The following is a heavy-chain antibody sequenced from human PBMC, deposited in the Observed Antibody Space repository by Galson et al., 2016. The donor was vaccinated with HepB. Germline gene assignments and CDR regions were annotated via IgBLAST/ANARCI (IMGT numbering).Heavy chain of an antibody. D-gene: IGHD7-27*01. J-gene: IGHJ2*01. CDR1: GYAFSSYG. CDR3: AREDLGYWYFDL. CDR2: ISGYTDNT. Sequence: SVKASCKASGYAFSSYGISWVRQAPGQGLEWMGWISGYTDNTNYAQKLQDRVTMTKDTSTSTAYMELRSLRSDDTAVYYCAREDLGYWYFDLWGRGTLVTVSS. V-gene: IGHV1-18*01.